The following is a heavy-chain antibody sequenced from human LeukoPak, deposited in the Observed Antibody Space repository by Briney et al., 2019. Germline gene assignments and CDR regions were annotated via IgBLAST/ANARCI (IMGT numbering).Heavy chain of an antibody. J-gene: IGHJ4*02. V-gene: IGHV1-69*13. CDR3: AREGYYDSSALDY. CDR1: GGTFSGYA. D-gene: IGHD3-22*01. Sequence: SVKVSCKASGGTFSGYAISWVRQAPGQGLEWMGGIIPIFGTANYAQKFQGRVTITADESTSTAYMELSSLRSEDTAVYYCAREGYYDSSALDYWGQGTLVTVSS. CDR2: IIPIFGTA.